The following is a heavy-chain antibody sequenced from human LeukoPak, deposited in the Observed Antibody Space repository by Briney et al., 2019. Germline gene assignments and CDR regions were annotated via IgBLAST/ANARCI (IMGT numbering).Heavy chain of an antibody. Sequence: WASVKVSCKASGYTFTGYYMHWVRQAPGQGLEWMGRINPNSGGTNYAQKFQGRVTMTRDTSICTAYMELSRLRSDDTAVHYCARDCTNGVCYFLFDYWGQGALVTVSS. J-gene: IGHJ4*02. CDR1: GYTFTGYY. CDR2: INPNSGGT. D-gene: IGHD2-8*01. V-gene: IGHV1-2*06. CDR3: ARDCTNGVCYFLFDY.